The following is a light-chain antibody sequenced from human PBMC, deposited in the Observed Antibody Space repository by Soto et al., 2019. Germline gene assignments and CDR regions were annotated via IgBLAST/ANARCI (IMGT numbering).Light chain of an antibody. Sequence: DIQMTQAPSSLSASVEDRFIITCRASQGISTYLNWYQQKPGKAPKLLIYAASSLQSGVPSRFSGSGSGTDFTLTISSLQPEDFETYYCQQSYSNPITFGQGTRLEIK. CDR1: QGISTY. J-gene: IGKJ5*01. V-gene: IGKV1-39*01. CDR3: QQSYSNPIT. CDR2: AAS.